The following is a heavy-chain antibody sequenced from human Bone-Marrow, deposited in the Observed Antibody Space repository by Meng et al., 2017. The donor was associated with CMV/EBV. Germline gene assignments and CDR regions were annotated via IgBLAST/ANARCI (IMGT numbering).Heavy chain of an antibody. V-gene: IGHV3-74*01. D-gene: IGHD5-24*01. Sequence: GESLKISCAASGFTFSTHWMHWVRQAPGKGLVWVSRLNSDGSYTSDADSVKGRFTVSRDNAKNTLYLQINRLRVEDTAVYYCARGGHDYNYDIVDYWGQGTLVTVSS. CDR2: LNSDGSYT. CDR3: ARGGHDYNYDIVDY. CDR1: GFTFSTHW. J-gene: IGHJ4*02.